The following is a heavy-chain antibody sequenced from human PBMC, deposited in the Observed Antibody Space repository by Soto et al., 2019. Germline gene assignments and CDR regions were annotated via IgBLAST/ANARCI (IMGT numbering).Heavy chain of an antibody. J-gene: IGHJ4*02. CDR1: GFTFSRFW. CDR2: IKEDGNVK. CDR3: ARAYYDHLWGSYRFDY. Sequence: EVQLVESGGGLVQPGGSLRVSCAASGFTFSRFWLSWVRQAPGKGLEWVANIKEDGNVKYYVDSVRGRFTISRDNAKNSLHLQMDSLRAEDTAVYYCARAYYDHLWGSYRFDYWGQGTLVTVSS. V-gene: IGHV3-7*01. D-gene: IGHD3-16*02.